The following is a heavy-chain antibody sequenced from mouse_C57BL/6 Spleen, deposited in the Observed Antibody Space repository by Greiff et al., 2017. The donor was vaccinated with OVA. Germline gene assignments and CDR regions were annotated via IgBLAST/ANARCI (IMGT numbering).Heavy chain of an antibody. CDR2: ISYDGSN. V-gene: IGHV3-6*01. J-gene: IGHJ3*01. CDR1: GYSITSGYY. Sequence: EVQLQESGPGLVKPSQSLSLTCSVTGYSITSGYYWNWIRQFPGNKLEWMGYISYDGSNNYNPSLKNRISITRDTSKNQFFLKLNSVTTEDTATYYCARDNGYDWFAYWGQGTLVTVSA. CDR3: ARDNGYDWFAY. D-gene: IGHD2-2*01.